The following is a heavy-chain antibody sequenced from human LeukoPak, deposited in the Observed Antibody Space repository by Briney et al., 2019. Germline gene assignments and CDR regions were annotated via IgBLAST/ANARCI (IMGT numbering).Heavy chain of an antibody. V-gene: IGHV3-23*01. J-gene: IGHJ4*02. CDR1: GFTFSSYA. D-gene: IGHD2-21*01. Sequence: GGSLRLSCAASGFTFSSYAMSWVRQAPGKGLEWVSAISGSGGSTYYADSVQGRFTISRDNTQHTLYLHMNSLRAEDTAVYYCATLARHNDDYWGQGTLVTVSS. CDR2: ISGSGGST. CDR3: ATLARHNDDY.